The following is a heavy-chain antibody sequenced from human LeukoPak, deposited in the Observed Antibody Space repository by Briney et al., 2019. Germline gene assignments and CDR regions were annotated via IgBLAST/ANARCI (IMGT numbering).Heavy chain of an antibody. CDR2: IIPIFGST. J-gene: IGHJ6*03. D-gene: IGHD1-26*01. Sequence: SVKVSCNASGDIFNSYSVSWVRQAPGQGLEWMGGIIPIFGSTNYAQKFQGRVTITTDQFTRTAYMELNSLSSDDTAVYYCARVGRSRGSLPNSYYYMDVWGKGTTVTVSS. CDR1: GDIFNSYS. CDR3: ARVGRSRGSLPNSYYYMDV. V-gene: IGHV1-69*05.